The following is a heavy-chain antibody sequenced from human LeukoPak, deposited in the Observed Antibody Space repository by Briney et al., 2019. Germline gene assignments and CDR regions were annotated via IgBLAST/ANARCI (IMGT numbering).Heavy chain of an antibody. CDR3: ARGSAGIAVS. Sequence: ASVKVSCKASGYTFTGYYMHWVRQAPGRGLEWMGRINPNSGGTNYAQKFQGRVTMTRNTSISTAYMELSSLRSEDTAVYYCARGSAGIAVSWGQGTLVTVSS. CDR2: INPNSGGT. V-gene: IGHV1-2*06. D-gene: IGHD6-19*01. J-gene: IGHJ5*02. CDR1: GYTFTGYY.